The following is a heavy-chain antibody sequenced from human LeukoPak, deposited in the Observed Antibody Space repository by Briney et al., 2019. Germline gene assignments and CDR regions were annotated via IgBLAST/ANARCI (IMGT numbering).Heavy chain of an antibody. CDR3: TTDPWGLLWEQQDSVDY. D-gene: IGHD1-26*01. CDR1: GFTFSNAW. Sequence: GGSLRLSCAASGFTFSNAWMSWVRQAPGKGLEWVGRIKSKTDGGTTDYAAPVKGRFTISRDDSKNTLYLQMNSLKTEDTAVYYCTTDPWGLLWEQQDSVDYWGQGTLVTVSS. V-gene: IGHV3-15*01. J-gene: IGHJ4*02. CDR2: IKSKTDGGTT.